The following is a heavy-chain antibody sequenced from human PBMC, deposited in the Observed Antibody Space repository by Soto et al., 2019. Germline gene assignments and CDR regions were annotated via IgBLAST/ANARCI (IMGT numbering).Heavy chain of an antibody. CDR1: GFTFSSYA. V-gene: IGHV3-30-3*01. D-gene: IGHD3-10*01. CDR3: ARDQGSGWLPISRGMDV. CDR2: ISYDGSNK. J-gene: IGHJ6*02. Sequence: GGSLRLSCAASGFTFSSYAMHWVRQAPGKGLEWVAVISYDGSNKYYADSVKGRFTISRDNSKNTLYLQMNSLRAEDTAVYYCARDQGSGWLPISRGMDVWGQGTTVTVSS.